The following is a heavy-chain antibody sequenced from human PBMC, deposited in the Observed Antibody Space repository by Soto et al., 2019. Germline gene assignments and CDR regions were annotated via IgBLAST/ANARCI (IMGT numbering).Heavy chain of an antibody. V-gene: IGHV4-4*02. D-gene: IGHD6-13*01. Sequence: QVQLQESGPGLVKPSGTLSLTCAVSGGSISSSNWWSWVRQPPGKGLEWIGEIYHSGSTNYNPSLKSPVTLSVDKSKTQFSLKLSSVTAADTAVDYCASIAAAGTNFDYWGQGTLVTVSS. CDR3: ASIAAAGTNFDY. CDR2: IYHSGST. J-gene: IGHJ4*02. CDR1: GGSISSSNW.